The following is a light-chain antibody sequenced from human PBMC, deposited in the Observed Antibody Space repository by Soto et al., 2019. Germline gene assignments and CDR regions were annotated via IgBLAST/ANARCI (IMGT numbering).Light chain of an antibody. CDR2: EVS. CDR3: TSYTSSGTRV. CDR1: SSDVGGYNY. J-gene: IGLJ3*02. V-gene: IGLV2-14*01. Sequence: QSALTQPASVSGSPGQSITISCTGTSSDVGGYNYVSWYQQHPGKAPKLMIYEVSNRPSGVSNRFSGSKSGNTASLTIAGLQAEVEEDNNCTSYTSSGTRVFGGGT.